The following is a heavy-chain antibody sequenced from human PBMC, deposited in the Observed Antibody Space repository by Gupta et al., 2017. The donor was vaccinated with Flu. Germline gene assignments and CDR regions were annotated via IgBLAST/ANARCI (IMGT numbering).Heavy chain of an antibody. J-gene: IGHJ6*02. D-gene: IGHD3-10*01. V-gene: IGHV3-74*01. CDR1: GFTFSSYW. CDR3: AREWVTLWSGGYYNYGMDV. CDR2: INSDGSST. Sequence: EVQLVESGGGLVQPGGSLRISCGASGFTFSSYWMHWVRQAPGKGLVWVSRINSDGSSTTYADSVKGRFTISRDNAKNTLYLQMNSLRAEDTAVYYCAREWVTLWSGGYYNYGMDVWGQGTTVTVSS.